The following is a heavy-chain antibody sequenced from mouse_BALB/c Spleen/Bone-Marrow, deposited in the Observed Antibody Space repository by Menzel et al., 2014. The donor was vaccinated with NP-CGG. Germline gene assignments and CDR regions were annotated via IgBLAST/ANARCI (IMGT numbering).Heavy chain of an antibody. Sequence: VQLQQSGSVLVRPGASVKLSCKASGYTFTSSWMHWAKQRPGQGLEWIGEIHPNSGNTNYNEKFKGKATLTVDTSSSTAYVDLSSLTSEDSAVYYCAREKIYGNYLWYFDVWGAGTTVTGSS. CDR3: AREKIYGNYLWYFDV. V-gene: IGHV1S130*01. J-gene: IGHJ1*01. D-gene: IGHD2-1*01. CDR1: GYTFTSSW. CDR2: IHPNSGNT.